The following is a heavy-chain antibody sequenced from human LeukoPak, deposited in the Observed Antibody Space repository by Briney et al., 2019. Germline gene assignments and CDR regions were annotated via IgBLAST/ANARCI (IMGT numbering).Heavy chain of an antibody. V-gene: IGHV3-21*01. J-gene: IGHJ5*02. CDR3: ARDPYNWNDVTNWFDP. Sequence: GGSLRLSCAASGFTFSSYSMNWVRQAPGKGLEWVSSISSSSSYIYYADSVKGRLTISRDNAKNSLYLQMNSLRAEDTAVYYCARDPYNWNDVTNWFDPGGQGTLVTVSS. D-gene: IGHD1-1*01. CDR2: ISSSSSYI. CDR1: GFTFSSYS.